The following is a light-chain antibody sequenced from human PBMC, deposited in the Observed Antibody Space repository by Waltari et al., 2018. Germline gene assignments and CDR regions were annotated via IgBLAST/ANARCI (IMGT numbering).Light chain of an antibody. CDR1: QSIRTY. Sequence: EIMLTQSPGTLPLSPGARATLSCKASQSIRTYLAWYQQKPGQAPRLLIYHASSRATGIPDRFSGSGSGTDFSLTISRLEPEDFAVYYCQNYVRLPATFGQGTKVEIK. J-gene: IGKJ1*01. V-gene: IGKV3-20*01. CDR2: HAS. CDR3: QNYVRLPAT.